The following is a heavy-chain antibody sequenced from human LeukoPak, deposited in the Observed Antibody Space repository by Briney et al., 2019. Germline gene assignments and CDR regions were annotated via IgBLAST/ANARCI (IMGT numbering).Heavy chain of an antibody. V-gene: IGHV1-2*02. CDR2: INPNSDGT. CDR3: ARGGSGWSVSAY. Sequence: ASVKVSCKASGYTFTGYCIHWVRQAPGQGLEWIGRINPNSDGTDYAQKFQGRVTMTRDTSINTAYMELTRLTSDGTAVYYCARGGSGWSVSAYWGQGTRVTVSS. J-gene: IGHJ4*02. CDR1: GYTFTGYC. D-gene: IGHD6-19*01.